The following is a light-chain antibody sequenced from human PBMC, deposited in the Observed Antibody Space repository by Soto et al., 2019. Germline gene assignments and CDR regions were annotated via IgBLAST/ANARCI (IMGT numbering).Light chain of an antibody. J-gene: IGLJ2*01. V-gene: IGLV1-51*01. CDR2: DSS. CDR1: SSNIGNNY. CDR3: GTWDTSLSAVV. Sequence: QSVLTQPPSVSAAPGQKVTISCSGSSSNIGNNYVSWYKQVPGTAPKLLIFDSSKRHSGTPDRIFGSKSGTSATLGITGLQTGDEADYFCGTWDTSLSAVVFGGGTKLTVL.